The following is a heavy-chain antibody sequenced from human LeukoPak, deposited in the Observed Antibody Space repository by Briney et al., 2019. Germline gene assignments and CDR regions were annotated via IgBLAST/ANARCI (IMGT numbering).Heavy chain of an antibody. CDR2: ISSSSSTI. V-gene: IGHV3-48*04. J-gene: IGHJ5*02. CDR1: GFTFSSYS. CDR3: AREGPRRWIDP. D-gene: IGHD1-14*01. Sequence: PAGGSLRLSCAASGFTFSSYSMNWVRQAPGKGLEWVSYISSSSSTIYYADSVKGRFTISRDNAKNSLYLQMNSLRAEDTAVYYCAREGPRRWIDPWGQGTLVTVSS.